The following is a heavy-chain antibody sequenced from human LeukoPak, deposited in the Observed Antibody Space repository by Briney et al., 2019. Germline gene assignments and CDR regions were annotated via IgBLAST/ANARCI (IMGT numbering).Heavy chain of an antibody. Sequence: GGSLRLSCAASGFTVSSNYMSWVRQAPGKGLEWVSVIYSGGSTYYADSVKGRFTISRDNSKNTLYLQMNSLRAEDTAVYYCATNRNYGGNPLGAFDIWGQGTMVTVSS. CDR2: IYSGGST. V-gene: IGHV3-66*01. J-gene: IGHJ3*02. CDR1: GFTVSSNY. D-gene: IGHD4-23*01. CDR3: ATNRNYGGNPLGAFDI.